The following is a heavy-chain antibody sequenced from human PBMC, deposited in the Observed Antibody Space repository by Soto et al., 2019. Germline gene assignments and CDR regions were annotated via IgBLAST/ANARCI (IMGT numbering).Heavy chain of an antibody. CDR1: GYTFTSYD. D-gene: IGHD3-9*01. Sequence: ASVKVSCKASGYTFTSYDINWVRQATGQGLEWMGWMNPNSGNTGYAQKFQGRVTMTRNTSISTAYMELSSLRSEDTAVYYCARGQPTVYYDILTGYELGLDYWGQGTLVTVSS. J-gene: IGHJ4*02. CDR2: MNPNSGNT. CDR3: ARGQPTVYYDILTGYELGLDY. V-gene: IGHV1-8*01.